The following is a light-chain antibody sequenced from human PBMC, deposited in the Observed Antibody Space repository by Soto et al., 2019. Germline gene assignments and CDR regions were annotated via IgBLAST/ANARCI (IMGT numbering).Light chain of an antibody. CDR3: QQYNSYSWT. J-gene: IGKJ1*01. CDR1: QGMSSY. V-gene: IGKV1-9*01. Sequence: IQLTQSPSSLSASVGDRVTITCRASQGMSSYLGWYQQKPRKAPNLLIADASTLHSGVPSRFSGGGSGTDFTLTISSLQPDDFATYYCQQYNSYSWTFGQGTKVDIK. CDR2: DAS.